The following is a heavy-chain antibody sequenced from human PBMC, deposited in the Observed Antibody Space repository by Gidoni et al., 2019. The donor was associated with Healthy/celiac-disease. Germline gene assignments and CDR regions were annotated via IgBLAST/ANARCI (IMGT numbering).Heavy chain of an antibody. CDR2: INPSGGST. Sequence: VQLVQSGAEVKKPGASVKVSCKASGYTFPRYNMHWVRQAPGKGLEWMGIINPSGGSTSYAQKFQGRVTMTRDTSTSTVYMELSSRRSEDTAVYYCARESPGGAVAGAFDIWGQGTMVTVSS. CDR3: ARESPGGAVAGAFDI. V-gene: IGHV1-46*01. D-gene: IGHD6-19*01. CDR1: GYTFPRYN. J-gene: IGHJ3*02.